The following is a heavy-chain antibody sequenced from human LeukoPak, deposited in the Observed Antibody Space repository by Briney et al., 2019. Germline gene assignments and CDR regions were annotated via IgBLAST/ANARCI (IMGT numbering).Heavy chain of an antibody. J-gene: IGHJ6*02. CDR1: GYTFTSDA. CDR2: INAGNGNT. V-gene: IGHV1-3*01. D-gene: IGHD3-10*02. CDR3: ARVSAMLDGMDV. Sequence: ASVKVSCTASGYTFTSDAMHWVRQAPGQRLEWMGWINAGNGNTKYSQKFQGRVTITRDTSASTAYMELSSLRSQDTAVYYCARVSAMLDGMDVWGQGTTVTVSS.